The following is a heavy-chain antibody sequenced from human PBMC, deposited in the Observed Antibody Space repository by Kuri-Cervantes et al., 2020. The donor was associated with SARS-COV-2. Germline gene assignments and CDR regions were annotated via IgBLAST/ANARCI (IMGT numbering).Heavy chain of an antibody. D-gene: IGHD3-10*01. CDR2: IKQDGSEK. Sequence: ETLSLTCAASGFTFSSYWMSWVRQAPGKGLEWVANIKQDGSEKYYVDSVEGRFTISRDNAKNSLYLQMNSLRAEDTAVYYCARTTYGSGSYWDDAFDIWGQGTMVTVSS. CDR1: GFTFSSYW. CDR3: ARTTYGSGSYWDDAFDI. J-gene: IGHJ3*02. V-gene: IGHV3-7*01.